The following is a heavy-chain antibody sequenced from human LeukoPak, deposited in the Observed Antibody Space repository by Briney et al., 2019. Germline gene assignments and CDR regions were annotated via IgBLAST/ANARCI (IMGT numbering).Heavy chain of an antibody. CDR2: IYPGDSDT. CDR1: GYSFTSYW. D-gene: IGHD4-17*01. Sequence: GESLKISCKGSGYSFTSYWIGWVRQMPGKGLEWMGIIYPGDSDTRYSPSFQGQVTISADKSISTAYLQWSGLKASDTAMYYCGTTVTTSFYYYYGMDVWGQGTTVTVSS. V-gene: IGHV5-51*01. J-gene: IGHJ6*02. CDR3: GTTVTTSFYYYYGMDV.